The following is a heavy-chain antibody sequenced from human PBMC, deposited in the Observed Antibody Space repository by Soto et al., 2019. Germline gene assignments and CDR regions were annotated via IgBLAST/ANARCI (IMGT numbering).Heavy chain of an antibody. D-gene: IGHD4-4*01. CDR3: ARLGSLLQPIDY. CDR2: IFPRDSDT. Sequence: TGESLKISCQTSGYTFTNYWIGWVRHMPGRGLEWMGLIFPRDSDTRYNSSFEGQVTISSDRSIATAYLQWTSLKASDTAIYFCARLGSLLQPIDYWGQGTLVTVSS. V-gene: IGHV5-51*01. CDR1: GYTFTNYW. J-gene: IGHJ4*02.